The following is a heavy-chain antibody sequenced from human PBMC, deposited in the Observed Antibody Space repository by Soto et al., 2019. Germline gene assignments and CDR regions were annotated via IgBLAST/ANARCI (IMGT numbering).Heavy chain of an antibody. CDR2: INPKSGGT. D-gene: IGHD5-18*01. J-gene: IGHJ4*02. V-gene: IGHV1-2*02. Sequence: ASVKVSCKASGYTFTGYYMHWVRQAPGQGLEWMGWINPKSGGTNYAQKFQGRVTMTRDTSISTAYMELSRLRSDDTAVYSCAREGRVYSYRAVYWGQGTLVTVSA. CDR1: GYTFTGYY. CDR3: AREGRVYSYRAVY.